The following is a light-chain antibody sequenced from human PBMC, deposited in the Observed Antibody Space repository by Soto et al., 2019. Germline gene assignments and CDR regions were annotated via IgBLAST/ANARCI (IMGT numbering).Light chain of an antibody. J-gene: IGKJ1*01. Sequence: EIVLTQSPGTLSLSPGERATLSCRASQSVTNNYLAWYQRKPGQPPRLLIYGTSYRSTDIPRRFSGSGSGTDFTLTTTRLEPEVFAVYYCQQYGSSPPTFGQGTTVEIK. V-gene: IGKV3-20*01. CDR3: QQYGSSPPT. CDR1: QSVTNNY. CDR2: GTS.